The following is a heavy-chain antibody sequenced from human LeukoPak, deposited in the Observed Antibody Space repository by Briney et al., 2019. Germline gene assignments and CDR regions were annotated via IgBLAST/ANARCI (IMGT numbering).Heavy chain of an antibody. J-gene: IGHJ4*02. V-gene: IGHV3-21*01. CDR3: ARGEVHYYGSGSDY. D-gene: IGHD3-10*01. CDR1: GFTFSSYN. Sequence: GGSLRLSCAASGFTFSSYNMNWVRQAPGKGLEWVSSISSSSYIYYADSVKGRFTISRRNAKNSLYLQMNSLRAEDTAVYYCARGEVHYYGSGSDYWGQGTLVTVSS. CDR2: ISSSSYI.